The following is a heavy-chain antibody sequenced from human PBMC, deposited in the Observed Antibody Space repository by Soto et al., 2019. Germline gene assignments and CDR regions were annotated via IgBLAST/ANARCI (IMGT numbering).Heavy chain of an antibody. CDR3: ARQGVGGTDY. CDR2: ISSGGST. J-gene: IGHJ4*02. CDR1: GGPITTSGYF. D-gene: IGHD1-26*01. V-gene: IGHV4-39*01. Sequence: QLQLQESGPGLVKPSETLSLTCTVSGGPITTSGYFWAWIRQPPGKGLEWIGSISSGGSTYYHPSLQXXVXIXXDTSKNQFLLRMSCITAADTAVYYCARQGVGGTDYWGQGTLVTVSS.